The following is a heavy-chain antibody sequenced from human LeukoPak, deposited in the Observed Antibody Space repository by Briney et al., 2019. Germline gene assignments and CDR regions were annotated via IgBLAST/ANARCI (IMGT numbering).Heavy chain of an antibody. Sequence: SKTLSLTCTVSGYSISSGYHWGWIRQPPGRGLEWIGSIYHSGSTYYNPSLKSRVTISVDTSKNQFSLKLRSVTAADTAAYYCARGGYSYGPHYYYYYMDVWGKGTTVTVSS. D-gene: IGHD5-18*01. J-gene: IGHJ6*03. CDR2: IYHSGST. CDR1: GYSISSGYH. V-gene: IGHV4-38-2*02. CDR3: ARGGYSYGPHYYYYYMDV.